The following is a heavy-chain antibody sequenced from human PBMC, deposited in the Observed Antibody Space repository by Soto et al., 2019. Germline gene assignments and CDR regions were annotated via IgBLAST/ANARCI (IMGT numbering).Heavy chain of an antibody. CDR2: IYWDDDK. Sequence: SGPTLVNPTQTLTLTCTFSGFSLSTGGVGVGWIRQPPGKALEWLALIYWDDDKRYSPSLRSRLTVTKDTSKNQVVLTMTNMDPVDTATYYCAHSRCGGDCLQSYSSHYYYGMDVWGEGTTVTVSS. D-gene: IGHD2-21*02. V-gene: IGHV2-5*02. CDR1: GFSLSTGGVG. J-gene: IGHJ6*04. CDR3: AHSRCGGDCLQSYSSHYYYGMDV.